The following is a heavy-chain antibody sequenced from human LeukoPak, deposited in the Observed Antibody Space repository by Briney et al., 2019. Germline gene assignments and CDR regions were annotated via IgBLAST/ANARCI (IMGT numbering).Heavy chain of an antibody. CDR3: ARETCSSTSCQFDY. J-gene: IGHJ4*02. Sequence: ASVKVSCKASGYTFTGYYMHWVRQAPGQGLEWMGWINPNSGGTNYAQKFQGRVTITTDESTSTAYMELSSLRSEDTAVYYCARETCSSTSCQFDYWGQGTLVTVSS. D-gene: IGHD2-2*01. V-gene: IGHV1-2*02. CDR1: GYTFTGYY. CDR2: INPNSGGT.